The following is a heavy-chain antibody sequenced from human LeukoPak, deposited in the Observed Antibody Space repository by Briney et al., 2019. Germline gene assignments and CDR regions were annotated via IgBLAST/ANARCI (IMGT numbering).Heavy chain of an antibody. CDR1: GFTFSSYE. CDR2: ISSSGSTI. CDR3: ARMLQLHSSRGRDY. V-gene: IGHV3-48*03. J-gene: IGHJ4*02. D-gene: IGHD6-13*01. Sequence: GGSLRLSCAASGFTFSSYEMNRVRQAPGKGLEWVSYISSSGSTIYYADSVKGRFTISRDNAKNSLYLQMNSLRAEDTAVYYCARMLQLHSSRGRDYWGQGTLVTVSS.